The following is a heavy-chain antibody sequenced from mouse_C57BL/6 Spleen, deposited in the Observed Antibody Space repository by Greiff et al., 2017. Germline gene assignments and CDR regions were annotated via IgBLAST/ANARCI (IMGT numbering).Heavy chain of an antibody. CDR1: GYTFTSSW. Sequence: VQLQQSGAELAKPGASVKLSCKASGYTFTSSWMHWVKQRPGQGLEWIGYINPSSGYTKYNQKFKDKATLTADKSSSTAYMQLSSLTYEDSAVYYCAIDSNQYYFDYWGQGTTLTVSS. D-gene: IGHD2-5*01. J-gene: IGHJ2*01. CDR2: INPSSGYT. CDR3: AIDSNQYYFDY. V-gene: IGHV1-7*01.